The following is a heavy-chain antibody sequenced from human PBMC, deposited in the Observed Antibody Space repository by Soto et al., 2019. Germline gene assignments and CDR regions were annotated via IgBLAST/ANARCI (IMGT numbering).Heavy chain of an antibody. J-gene: IGHJ4*02. Sequence: SETLSLTCTVSGGSNIRDGYYWSWIRQHPGKGLEWIAYISYSGSSYSNPSLKSRVTISADTSKNQFSLRLTSVTAADTAVYFCPRATPAGSADFWGQGTLVTVSS. D-gene: IGHD2-2*01. CDR3: PRATPAGSADF. V-gene: IGHV4-31*03. CDR1: GGSNIRDGYY. CDR2: ISYSGSS.